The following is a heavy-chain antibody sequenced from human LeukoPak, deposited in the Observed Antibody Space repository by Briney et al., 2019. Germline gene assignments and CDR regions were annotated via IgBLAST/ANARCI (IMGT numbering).Heavy chain of an antibody. V-gene: IGHV4-34*01. Sequence: PGGSLRLSCAASGFTVSSNYMSWVRQPPGKGLEWIGEINHSGSTNYNPSLKSRVTISVDTSKNQFSLKLSSVTAADTAVYYCARGGEQLSGYWGQGTLVTVSS. CDR3: ARGGEQLSGY. CDR2: INHSGST. J-gene: IGHJ4*02. D-gene: IGHD6-6*01. CDR1: GFTVSSNY.